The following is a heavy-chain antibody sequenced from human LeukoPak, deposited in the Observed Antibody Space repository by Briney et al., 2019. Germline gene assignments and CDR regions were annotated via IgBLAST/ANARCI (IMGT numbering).Heavy chain of an antibody. CDR3: AKDQKVIPAATQLDY. J-gene: IGHJ4*02. CDR1: GFAFSSYG. CDR2: IRYEGRNK. D-gene: IGHD2-2*01. Sequence: GGSLRLSCAASGFAFSSYGMHWVRQAPGKGLEWVAFIRYEGRNKNYADSVKGRFTISRDKSKNTLYLQLKSLRAEDTALYYCAKDQKVIPAATQLDYWGQGTLVTVSS. V-gene: IGHV3-30*02.